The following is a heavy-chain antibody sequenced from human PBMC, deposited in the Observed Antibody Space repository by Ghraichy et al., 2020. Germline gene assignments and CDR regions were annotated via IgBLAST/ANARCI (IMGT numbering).Heavy chain of an antibody. V-gene: IGHV4-31*03. CDR2: IYYSGST. J-gene: IGHJ4*02. Sequence: SETLSLTCTVSGGSISSGGYYWSWIRQHPGKGLEWIGYIYYSGSTYYNPSLKSRVTISVDTSKNQFSRKLSSVTAADTAVYYCAGRSSDRRYFDYWGQGTLVTVSS. CDR3: AGRSSDRRYFDY. D-gene: IGHD6-25*01. CDR1: GGSISSGGYY.